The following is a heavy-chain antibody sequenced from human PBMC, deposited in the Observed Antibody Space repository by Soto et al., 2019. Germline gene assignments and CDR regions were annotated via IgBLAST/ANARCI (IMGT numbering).Heavy chain of an antibody. J-gene: IGHJ3*02. D-gene: IGHD3-10*01. CDR2: ISYDGSNK. CDR1: GFTFSSYG. V-gene: IGHV3-30*18. CDR3: AKSGVRTAFDI. Sequence: QVQLVESGGGVVQPGRSLRLSCAASGFTFSSYGMHWVRQAPGKGLEWVAVISYDGSNKYYADSVKGRFTISRDNSKNTLYLQMNSLRAEDTAVYYCAKSGVRTAFDIWGQGTMVTVSS.